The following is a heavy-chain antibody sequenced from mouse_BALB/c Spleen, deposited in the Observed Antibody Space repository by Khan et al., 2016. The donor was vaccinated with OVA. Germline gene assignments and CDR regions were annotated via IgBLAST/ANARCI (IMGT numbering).Heavy chain of an antibody. J-gene: IGHJ2*01. D-gene: IGHD1-2*01. Sequence: EVQLQESGPGLVKPSQSLSLTCTATGYSITSGYGWNWMRQSPGNKLEMRGYISHSGSTNYNPSLQSRISITPETSNNQAYLQFNSLTTEDTATYYCARTARIRYWGQGATRTVSS. CDR2: ISHSGST. V-gene: IGHV3-2*02. CDR3: ARTARIRY. CDR1: GYSITSGYG.